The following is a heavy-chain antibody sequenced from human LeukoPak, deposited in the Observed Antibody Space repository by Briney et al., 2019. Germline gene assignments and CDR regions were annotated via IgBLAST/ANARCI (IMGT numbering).Heavy chain of an antibody. CDR2: ISYDGSNI. CDR1: GFTFRNYA. CDR3: AREDYGAHYFDY. V-gene: IGHV3-30-3*01. D-gene: IGHD4-17*01. J-gene: IGHJ4*02. Sequence: GRSLRLSCAASGFTFRNYAMHWVRQAPGKGLEWVAVISYDGSNIHYADSVKGRFTISRDNSKNTLYLQMNSPRAEDTGVYYCAREDYGAHYFDYWGQGTLVTVSS.